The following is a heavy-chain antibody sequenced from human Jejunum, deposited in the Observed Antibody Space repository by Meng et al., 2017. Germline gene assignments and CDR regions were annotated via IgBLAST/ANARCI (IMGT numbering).Heavy chain of an antibody. CDR1: GGSISDYY. CDR2: INDSGST. J-gene: IGHJ4*02. D-gene: IGHD4-11*01. V-gene: IGHV4-34*01. Sequence: QVKLQQWGAGLLKPAETLSLTCAVYGGSISDYYWTWIRQPPGKGLEWIGEINDSGSTNYNPSLKSRVTISVDTSKSQFYLRVSSVAAADTAVYYCARGNEYSNYGADNWGQGSLVTVSS. CDR3: ARGNEYSNYGADN.